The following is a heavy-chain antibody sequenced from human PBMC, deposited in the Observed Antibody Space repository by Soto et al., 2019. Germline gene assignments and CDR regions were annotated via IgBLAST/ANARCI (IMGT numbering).Heavy chain of an antibody. CDR2: ISSSSSTI. CDR3: ARADYSNYVGALRAYYYYGMDV. V-gene: IGHV3-48*02. Sequence: GGSLRLSCAASGFTFGSYSMNWVRQAPGKGLEWVSYISSSSSTIYYADSVKGRFTISRDNAKNSLYLQMNSLRDEDTAVYYCARADYSNYVGALRAYYYYGMDVWGQGTTVTVSS. J-gene: IGHJ6*02. D-gene: IGHD4-4*01. CDR1: GFTFGSYS.